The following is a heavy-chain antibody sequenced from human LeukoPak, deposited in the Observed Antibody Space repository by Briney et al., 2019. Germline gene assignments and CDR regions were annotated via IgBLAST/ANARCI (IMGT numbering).Heavy chain of an antibody. Sequence: SQTLSLTCTVSGGSISSGGYFWSWIRQHPGKGLEWIGYIYYSGSTYYNPSLKGRVTISVDTSKNQFSLRLSSVTAADTAVYYCASGGYYGSGAFHIWGQGTMVTVSS. CDR2: IYYSGST. D-gene: IGHD3-10*01. J-gene: IGHJ3*02. CDR3: ASGGYYGSGAFHI. CDR1: GGSISSGGYF. V-gene: IGHV4-31*03.